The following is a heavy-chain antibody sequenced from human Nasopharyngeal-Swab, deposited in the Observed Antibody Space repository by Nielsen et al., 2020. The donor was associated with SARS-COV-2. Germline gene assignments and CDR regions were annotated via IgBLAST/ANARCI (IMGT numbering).Heavy chain of an antibody. D-gene: IGHD1-26*01. CDR2: ISAYNGNT. J-gene: IGHJ4*02. CDR1: GYTFTSYG. V-gene: IGHV1-18*01. Sequence: ASVKVSCKASGYTFTSYGISWVRQAPGQGLEWMGLISAYNGNTIYAQKFQGRVTMTEDTSTDTAYLELSRLTSDDTAVYYCATEEGSGTYSVNYFDYWGQGTLVTVSS. CDR3: ATEEGSGTYSVNYFDY.